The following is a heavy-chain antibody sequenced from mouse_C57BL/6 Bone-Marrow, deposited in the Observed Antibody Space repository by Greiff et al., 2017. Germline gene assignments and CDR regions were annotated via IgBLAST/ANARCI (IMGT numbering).Heavy chain of an antibody. CDR2: FYPGSGSI. CDR3: ARHEVYPYYYGSSVAWFAY. J-gene: IGHJ3*01. Sequence: VKLMESGAELVKPGASVKLSCKASGYTFTEYTIHWVKQRSGQGLEWIGWFYPGSGSIKYNEKFKDKATLTADKSSSTVYMELSRLTSEDSAVYFCARHEVYPYYYGSSVAWFAYWGQGTLVTVSA. V-gene: IGHV1-62-2*01. CDR1: GYTFTEYT. D-gene: IGHD1-1*01.